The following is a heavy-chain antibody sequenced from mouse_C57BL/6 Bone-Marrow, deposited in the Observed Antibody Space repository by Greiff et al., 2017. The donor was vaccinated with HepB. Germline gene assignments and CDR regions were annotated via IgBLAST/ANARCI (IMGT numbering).Heavy chain of an antibody. Sequence: QVQLQQSGPELVKPGASVKLSCKASGYTFTSYDINWVKQRPGQGLEWIGWIYPRDGSTKYNEKFKGKATLTVDTSSSTAYMELHSLTSEDSAVYFCARKKGDDLFDYWGQGTLVTVSA. CDR3: ARKKGDDLFDY. CDR1: GYTFTSYD. J-gene: IGHJ3*01. D-gene: IGHD6-1*01. V-gene: IGHV1-85*01. CDR2: IYPRDGST.